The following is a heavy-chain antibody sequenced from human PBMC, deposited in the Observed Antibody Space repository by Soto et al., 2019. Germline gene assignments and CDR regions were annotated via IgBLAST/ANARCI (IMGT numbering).Heavy chain of an antibody. CDR2: ITHSGST. CDR3: ARGRGIRFDP. Sequence: ASETLSLTCAVYGGSFSGYYWSWIRQPPGKGLEWIGEITHSGSTNYNPSLKSRVTISVDTSKNQFSLKLSSVTAADTAVYYCARGRGIRFDPWGQGTLVTVSS. CDR1: GGSFSGYY. V-gene: IGHV4-34*01. J-gene: IGHJ5*02. D-gene: IGHD3-16*01.